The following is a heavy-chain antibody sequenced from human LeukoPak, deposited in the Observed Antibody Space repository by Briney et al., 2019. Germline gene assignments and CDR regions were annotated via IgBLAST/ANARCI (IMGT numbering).Heavy chain of an antibody. CDR3: ASTLLGVLVPDAFDI. V-gene: IGHV4-30-2*01. Sequence: SETLSLTCTVSGGSISSGGYYWSWIRQPPGKGLEWIGYIYHSGSTYYNPSLKSRVTISVDRSKNQFSLKLSSVTAADTAVYYCASTLLGVLVPDAFDIWGQGTMVTVSS. CDR2: IYHSGST. D-gene: IGHD3-3*02. CDR1: GGSISSGGYY. J-gene: IGHJ3*02.